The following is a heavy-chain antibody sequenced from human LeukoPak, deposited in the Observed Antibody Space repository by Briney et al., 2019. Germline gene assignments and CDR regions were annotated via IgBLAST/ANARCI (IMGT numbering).Heavy chain of an antibody. D-gene: IGHD4-17*01. CDR2: IRYDGSNK. CDR3: AKGVPRTTVTIRVSLDY. Sequence: GGSLRLSCAASGFTFSSYGMHWVRQAPGKGLEWVAFIRYDGSNKYYADSVKGRFTISRDNSKNTLYLQMNSLRAEDTAVYYCAKGVPRTTVTIRVSLDYWGQGTLVTVSS. V-gene: IGHV3-30*02. CDR1: GFTFSSYG. J-gene: IGHJ4*02.